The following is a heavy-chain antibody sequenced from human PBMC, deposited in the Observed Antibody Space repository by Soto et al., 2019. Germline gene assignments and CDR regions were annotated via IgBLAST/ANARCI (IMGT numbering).Heavy chain of an antibody. J-gene: IGHJ3*02. CDR1: GFTFSSYA. CDR3: AKQRGSSGQTYDAFDI. D-gene: IGHD3-22*01. CDR2: ISGSGGST. Sequence: GGSLRLSCAASGFTFSSYAMSWVRQAPGKGLEWVSAISGSGGSTYYADSVKGRFTISRDNSKNTLYLQMNSLRAEDTAVYYCAKQRGSSGQTYDAFDIWGQGTMVTVSS. V-gene: IGHV3-23*01.